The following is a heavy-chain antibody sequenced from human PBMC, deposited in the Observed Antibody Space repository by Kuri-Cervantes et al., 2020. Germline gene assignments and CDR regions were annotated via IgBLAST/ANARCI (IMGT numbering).Heavy chain of an antibody. V-gene: IGHV1-18*01. CDR1: GYTFTFSGYG. Sequence: ASVKVSCKDSGYTFTFSGYGISWVRQAPGKGLKWMGWISAYNGNTNYAQNLQGRVTMPTDTSTSTAYMGLKSLRSDDTAVYYCARGWTYLYIWGSYRNDGFDIWGQWTMVTVSS. CDR2: ISAYNGNT. CDR3: ARGWTYLYIWGSYRNDGFDI. J-gene: IGHJ3*02. D-gene: IGHD3-16*02.